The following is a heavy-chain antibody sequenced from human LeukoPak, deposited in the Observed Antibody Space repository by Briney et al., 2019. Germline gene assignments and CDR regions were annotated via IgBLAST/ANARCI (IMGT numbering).Heavy chain of an antibody. J-gene: IGHJ4*02. CDR3: AGDGGGYEIDY. CDR2: INYDESNQ. CDR1: VFTLHTYG. V-gene: IGHV3-33*01. D-gene: IGHD5-12*01. Sequence: GRSLRLPYASSVFTLHTYGLHCAPQDPGKGRVWVAVINYDESNQYYADSVEGRFTISRDTSKNTLYLQMNSLRAEDTAVYYCAGDGGGYEIDYWGQGTLVTVSS.